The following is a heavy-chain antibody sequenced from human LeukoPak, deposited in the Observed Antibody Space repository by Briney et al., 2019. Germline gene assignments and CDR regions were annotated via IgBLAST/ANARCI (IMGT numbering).Heavy chain of an antibody. Sequence: PSETLSLTCTVSGGSLTSYYWHWIRQPAGKGLEWIGRIYTSGNTNYNPSLKSRVAMSVDTSKNQFSLKVRAVTAADTAVYYCARRAITYSSTWYTGAFDPWGQGTLVTVSS. V-gene: IGHV4-4*07. D-gene: IGHD6-13*01. J-gene: IGHJ5*02. CDR1: GGSLTSYY. CDR3: ARRAITYSSTWYTGAFDP. CDR2: IYTSGNT.